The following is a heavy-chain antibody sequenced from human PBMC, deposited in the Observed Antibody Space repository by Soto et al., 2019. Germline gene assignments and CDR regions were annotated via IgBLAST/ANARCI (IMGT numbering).Heavy chain of an antibody. Sequence: QLQLQESGPGLVKPSETLSLTCTVSGGSISSSSYYWGWIRQPPGKGLEWIGSIYYSGSTYYNPSLKSRGPLSVDASNNQCSLKLSSVPAADTSVYYCARHHGARAPTIDYYHYMDVWGKGTTVTVSS. CDR3: ARHHGARAPTIDYYHYMDV. CDR2: IYYSGST. CDR1: GGSISSSSYY. V-gene: IGHV4-39*01. D-gene: IGHD1-26*01. J-gene: IGHJ6*03.